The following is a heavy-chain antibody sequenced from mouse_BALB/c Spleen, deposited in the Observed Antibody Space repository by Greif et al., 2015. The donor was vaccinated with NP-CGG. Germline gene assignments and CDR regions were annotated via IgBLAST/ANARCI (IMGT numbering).Heavy chain of an antibody. CDR3: APYYYGRSYFAH. D-gene: IGHD1-1*01. Sequence: EVQLQESGAELVKPGASVKLSCTASGFNIKDTLMHWVKQRPEQGLEWIGRIDPANGYTKYDPKFQGKATITADTSSNTAYLQLSILTSEDTAVYYCAPYYYGRSYFAHWGQGTLVTVSA. V-gene: IGHV14-3*02. CDR1: GFNIKDTL. J-gene: IGHJ3*01. CDR2: IDPANGYT.